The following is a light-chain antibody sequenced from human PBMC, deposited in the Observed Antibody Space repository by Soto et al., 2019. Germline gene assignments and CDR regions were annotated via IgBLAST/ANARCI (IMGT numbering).Light chain of an antibody. CDR1: QSVSSD. CDR2: GAS. CDR3: QQYNNWPRT. V-gene: IGKV3-15*01. J-gene: IGKJ1*01. Sequence: EIVMNLSTATVSGARGERTTLSCRASQSVSSDLAWYHQKPGQAPRLLIYGASTRATGIPARFSGSGSGTEFTLSFNSLQSEDFAVYYCQQYNNWPRTFGQGTKVDIK.